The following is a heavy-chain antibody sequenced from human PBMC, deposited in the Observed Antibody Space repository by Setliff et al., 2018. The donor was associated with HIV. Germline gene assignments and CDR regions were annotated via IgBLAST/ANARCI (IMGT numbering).Heavy chain of an antibody. CDR1: NGSISTIRYY. Sequence: SETLSLTCAVSNGSISTIRYYWSWLRQPAGKGLEWIGRVYISGSTDYNPSLKSRVTRSVDTSKNQFSLKVNSVTAADTAGYFWARGRGSSSSWPMDYWGQGTLVTVSS. D-gene: IGHD6-13*01. CDR2: VYISGST. V-gene: IGHV4-61*02. J-gene: IGHJ4*02. CDR3: ARGRGSSSSWPMDY.